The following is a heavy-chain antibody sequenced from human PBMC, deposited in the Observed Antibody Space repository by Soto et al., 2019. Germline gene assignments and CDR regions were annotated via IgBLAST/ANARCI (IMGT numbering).Heavy chain of an antibody. Sequence: EGSLRLYCAASGFPLSYPYMDWVRQAPGKGLEWVARSRNKDHSYSREYAASVKGRFTISRDESKNSLYLQMSSLKAEDTAVYYCVRGHWSFDYWGQGTVVTVSS. CDR2: SRNKDHSYSR. D-gene: IGHD2-8*02. J-gene: IGHJ4*02. CDR1: GFPLSYPY. CDR3: VRGHWSFDY. V-gene: IGHV3-72*01.